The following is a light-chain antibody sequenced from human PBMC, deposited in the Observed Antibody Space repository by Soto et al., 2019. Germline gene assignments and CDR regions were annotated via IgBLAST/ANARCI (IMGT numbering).Light chain of an antibody. CDR3: QHSYTTLFT. Sequence: DIQMTQSPSSLSASVGDRVTITCRTSQSIDNYLNWYQQKPGKAPKLLMFAASTLQSGVPSRLSGSGSETDFTLTISSLQPEDLATYYCQHSYTTLFTFGPGTTVALK. CDR1: QSIDNY. CDR2: AAS. J-gene: IGKJ3*01. V-gene: IGKV1-39*01.